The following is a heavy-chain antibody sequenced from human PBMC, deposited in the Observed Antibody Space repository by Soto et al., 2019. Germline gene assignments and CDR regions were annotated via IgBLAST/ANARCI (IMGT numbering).Heavy chain of an antibody. Sequence: QVQLVQSGAEVKKPGASVKVSCKASGYTFTSYDINWVRQATGQGLERMGWMNPNSGNTGYAQKLQGRVTMTRNTSISTAYMELSSLRSEDTAVYYCARLPDGYSYYGMDVWGQGTTVTVSS. J-gene: IGHJ6*02. V-gene: IGHV1-8*01. CDR1: GYTFTSYD. CDR2: MNPNSGNT. CDR3: ARLPDGYSYYGMDV.